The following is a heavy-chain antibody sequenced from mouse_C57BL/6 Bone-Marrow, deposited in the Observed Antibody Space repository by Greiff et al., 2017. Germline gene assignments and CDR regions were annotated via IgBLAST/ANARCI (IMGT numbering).Heavy chain of an antibody. Sequence: QVQLKESGAELARPGASVKLSCKASGYTFTSYGISWVKQRTGQGLEWIGEIYPRSGNTYYNEKFKGKATLTADKSSSTAYMELRSLTSEDSAVYFCARLEDYGSFLRDYWGQGTTRTVSS. V-gene: IGHV1-81*01. CDR3: ARLEDYGSFLRDY. CDR1: GYTFTSYG. CDR2: IYPRSGNT. D-gene: IGHD1-1*01. J-gene: IGHJ2*01.